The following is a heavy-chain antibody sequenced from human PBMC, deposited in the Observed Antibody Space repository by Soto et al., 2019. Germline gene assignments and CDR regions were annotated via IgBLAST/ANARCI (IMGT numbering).Heavy chain of an antibody. CDR2: IMPIFGTA. J-gene: IGHJ4*02. D-gene: IGHD5-12*01. CDR1: GFTFSSYA. V-gene: IGHV1-69*01. Sequence: QVQLVQSGAEVKKPGSSVKVSCTASGFTFSSYAISWVRQAPGQGLEWMGGIMPIFGTANYAQKFQGRVTITADESTSTAYMELSSLRSEDTAVYYWASAYGGSSEGYYWGQGTLVTVSS. CDR3: ASAYGGSSEGYY.